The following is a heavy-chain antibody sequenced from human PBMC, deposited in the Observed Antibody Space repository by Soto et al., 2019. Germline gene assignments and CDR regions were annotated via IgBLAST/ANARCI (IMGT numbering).Heavy chain of an antibody. J-gene: IGHJ6*02. CDR3: AREAPAPIVGATEGDYGMDV. Sequence: VQLVQSGAEVKKPGASVKVSCKASGYTFTGYYMHWVRQAPGQGLEWMGWINPNSGGTNYAQKFQGWVTMTRDTSISTAYMELSRLRSDDTAVYYCAREAPAPIVGATEGDYGMDVWGQGTTVTVSS. CDR2: INPNSGGT. D-gene: IGHD1-26*01. CDR1: GYTFTGYY. V-gene: IGHV1-2*04.